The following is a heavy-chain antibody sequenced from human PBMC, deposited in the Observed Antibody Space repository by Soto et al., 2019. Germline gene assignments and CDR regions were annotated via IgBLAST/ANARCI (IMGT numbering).Heavy chain of an antibody. D-gene: IGHD4-4*01. J-gene: IGHJ6*02. Sequence: LSLTCTVSGGSISSSSYYWGWIRQPPGKGLEWIGSIYYSGSTYYNPSLKSRVTISVDTSKNQFSLKLSSVTAADTAVYYCATNYAYYYYYGMDVWGQGTTVTISS. CDR1: GGSISSSSYY. CDR3: ATNYAYYYYYGMDV. CDR2: IYYSGST. V-gene: IGHV4-39*01.